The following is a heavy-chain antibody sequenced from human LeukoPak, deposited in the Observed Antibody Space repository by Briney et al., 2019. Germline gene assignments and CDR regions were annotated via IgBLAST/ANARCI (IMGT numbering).Heavy chain of an antibody. J-gene: IGHJ6*02. CDR3: ARAMRAYYYYYAMDV. CDR1: GFSFSDYY. D-gene: IGHD2-2*01. Sequence: GGSLRLSCAASGFSFSDYYMSWVRQAPGKGLERVSYIRSGDSSTIYYADSVKGRFTISRDNAKNSLYLQMSSLRAEDTAVYYCARAMRAYYYYYAMDVWGQGTTVTVSS. V-gene: IGHV3-11*01. CDR2: IRSGDSSTI.